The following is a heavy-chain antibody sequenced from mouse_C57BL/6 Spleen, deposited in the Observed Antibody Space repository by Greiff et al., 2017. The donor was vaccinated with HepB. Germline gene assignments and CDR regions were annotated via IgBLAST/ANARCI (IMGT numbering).Heavy chain of an antibody. CDR2: IDPSDSYT. CDR3: ASRGDGYSLGY. D-gene: IGHD2-3*01. V-gene: IGHV1-69*01. Sequence: QVQLQQPGAELVMPGASVKLSCKASGYTFTSYWMHWVKQRPGQGLEWIREIDPSDSYTNYNQKFKGKSTLTVDKSSSTAYMQLSSLTSEDSAVYYCASRGDGYSLGYWGQGTTLTVSS. J-gene: IGHJ2*01. CDR1: GYTFTSYW.